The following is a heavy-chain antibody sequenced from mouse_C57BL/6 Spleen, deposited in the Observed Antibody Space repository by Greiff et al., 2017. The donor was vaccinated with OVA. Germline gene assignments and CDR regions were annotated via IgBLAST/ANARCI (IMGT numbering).Heavy chain of an antibody. CDR1: GYTFTSYW. J-gene: IGHJ3*02. CDR2: IDPSDSYT. Sequence: QVQLQQPGAELVRPGPSVKLSCKASGYTFTSYWMHWVKQRPGQGLEWIGVIDPSDSYTNYNQKFKGKATLTVDTSSSTAYMQLSSLTSEDSAVYYCARESGYWGQGTLVTVSA. CDR3: ARESGY. V-gene: IGHV1-59*01.